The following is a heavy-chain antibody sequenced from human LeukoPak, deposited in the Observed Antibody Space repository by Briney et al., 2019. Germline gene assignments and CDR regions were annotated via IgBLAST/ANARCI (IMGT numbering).Heavy chain of an antibody. CDR3: AKEGELGPFDY. D-gene: IGHD1-26*01. J-gene: IGHJ4*02. V-gene: IGHV3-23*01. CDR1: GFSLSDYY. CDR2: ISGSGGST. Sequence: PGGSLRLSCVASGFSLSDYYMSWVRQAPGKGLEWVSAISGSGGSTYYADSVKGRFTISRDNSKNTLYLRMNSLRAEDTAVYYCAKEGELGPFDYWGQGTLVTVSS.